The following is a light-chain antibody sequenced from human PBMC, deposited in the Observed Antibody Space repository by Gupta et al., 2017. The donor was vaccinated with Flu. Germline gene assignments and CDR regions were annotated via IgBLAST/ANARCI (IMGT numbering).Light chain of an antibody. J-gene: IGLJ3*02. CDR2: ENN. CDR1: SSNIANNY. Sequence: SALTQPPSLSAAPGQKVPISCSGSSSNIANNYVSWYQHVPGTAPKLLIYENNQRPSGIPDRFSGSKSGTSATLGIAGLQTGDEAHYYCETWDSTLRAGVFGGGTKLTVL. CDR3: ETWDSTLRAGV. V-gene: IGLV1-51*01.